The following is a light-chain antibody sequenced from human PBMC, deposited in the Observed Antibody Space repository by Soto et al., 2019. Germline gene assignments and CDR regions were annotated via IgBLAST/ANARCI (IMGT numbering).Light chain of an antibody. CDR2: DVT. J-gene: IGLJ2*01. CDR1: SSDVGDFNY. CDR3: SSYSSSTPHVG. V-gene: IGLV2-14*03. Sequence: QSVLTQPASVSGSPGRSVTISCTGTSSDVGDFNYVSWYQHLPGRAPKLIIYDVTNRPSGISYRFSASKSGRTASLTISGLQAEDGADYYFSSYSSSTPHVGFGGGTKLTVL.